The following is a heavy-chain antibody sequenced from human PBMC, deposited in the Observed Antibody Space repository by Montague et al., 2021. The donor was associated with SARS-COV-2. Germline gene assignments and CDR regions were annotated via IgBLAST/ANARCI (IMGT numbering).Heavy chain of an antibody. CDR1: GASISTGSDY. CDR2: FYYSGGS. CDR3: ERDRGDIYGGNSAWFDP. V-gene: IGHV4-61*03. D-gene: IGHD4-23*01. Sequence: SETLSLTCTVSGASISTGSDYWTWIRQRPGRGLEWIGNFYYSGGSTYNPYLKSRVTISADTSKNFFSLTLKSVTASDTAVYYCERDRGDIYGGNSAWFDPWGQGTLVTVSS. J-gene: IGHJ5*02.